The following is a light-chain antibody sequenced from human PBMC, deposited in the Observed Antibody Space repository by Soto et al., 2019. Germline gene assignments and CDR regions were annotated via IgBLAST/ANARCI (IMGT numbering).Light chain of an antibody. J-gene: IGLJ3*02. V-gene: IGLV2-14*01. Sequence: QSALTQPPSASGSPGQSVTISCAGTSSDVGGYNLVSWYQQYPDTAPKLIIYEVRNRPSGVSYRFTGSRSGNTASLTISALQADDESTFYCSSYTTTSTLLFGGGTKVTVL. CDR1: SSDVGGYNL. CDR2: EVR. CDR3: SSYTTTSTLL.